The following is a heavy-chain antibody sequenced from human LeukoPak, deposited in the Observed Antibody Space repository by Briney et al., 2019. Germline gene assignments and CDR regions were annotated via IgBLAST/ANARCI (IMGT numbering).Heavy chain of an antibody. CDR3: ARAGLGFDY. D-gene: IGHD3-16*01. J-gene: IGHJ4*02. CDR2: ISGDGSTT. CDR1: GFTFSSYW. Sequence: GGSLRLSCAASGFTFSSYWIHWVRQAPGKGLVWVSRISGDGSTTIYTDSVKGRFTVSRDNAKNTVYLQMNSLRAEDTAVYYCARAGLGFDYWGQGTLVTVSS. V-gene: IGHV3-74*01.